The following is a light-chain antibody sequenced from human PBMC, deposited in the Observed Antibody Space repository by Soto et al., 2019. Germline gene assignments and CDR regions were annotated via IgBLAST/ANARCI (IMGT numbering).Light chain of an antibody. CDR2: EVS. CDR1: SSDIGGYNY. CDR3: NSYTTSATWV. J-gene: IGLJ3*02. Sequence: QSALTQPASVSGSPGQSITIPCTGTSSDIGGYNYVSWYQQYPGKAPKLMIYEVSNRPSGVSNRFSGSKSDNTASLTISGLQAEDEADYYCNSYTTSATWVFGGGTKLTVL. V-gene: IGLV2-14*01.